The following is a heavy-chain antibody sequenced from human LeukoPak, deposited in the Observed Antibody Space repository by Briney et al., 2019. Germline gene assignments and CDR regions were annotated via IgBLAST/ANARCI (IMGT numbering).Heavy chain of an antibody. CDR2: IKQDGSEK. CDR1: GFTFSSYW. D-gene: IGHD6-13*01. CDR3: ARVGYSSSWYDSHYYYYGMDV. V-gene: IGHV3-7*01. Sequence: GGSLRLSCAASGFTFSSYWMSWVRQAPGKELEWVANIKQDGSEKYYVDSVKGRFTISRDNAKNSLYLQMNSLRAEDTAVYYCARVGYSSSWYDSHYYYYGMDVWGQGTTVTVSS. J-gene: IGHJ6*02.